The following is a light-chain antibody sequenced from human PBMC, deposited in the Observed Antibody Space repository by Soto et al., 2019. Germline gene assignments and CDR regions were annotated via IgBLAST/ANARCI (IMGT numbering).Light chain of an antibody. CDR1: QSISRS. Sequence: EIVLTQSPAILSVSPGERATLSCRASQSISRSLAWYQQKPGQAPRLLISDASTRATGIPARFSGSGSGTDFTLTISSLEPEDFAVYYCQQYNNWPPWTFGQVTKVDIK. CDR2: DAS. J-gene: IGKJ1*01. CDR3: QQYNNWPPWT. V-gene: IGKV3-15*01.